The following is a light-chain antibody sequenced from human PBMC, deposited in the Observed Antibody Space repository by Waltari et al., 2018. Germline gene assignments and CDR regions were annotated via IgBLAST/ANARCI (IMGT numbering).Light chain of an antibody. CDR1: QDIGNR. V-gene: IGKV1-12*01. J-gene: IGKJ3*01. Sequence: DIQMTQYPSPVSAFVGDRVTITCRASQDIGNRLAWYQQKPGKAPNLLIYGTSSLQTGVPSRFSGSGSGTEFTLTISSLQPEDFGTYYCQQGNSFPITFGPGTKVEIK. CDR3: QQGNSFPIT. CDR2: GTS.